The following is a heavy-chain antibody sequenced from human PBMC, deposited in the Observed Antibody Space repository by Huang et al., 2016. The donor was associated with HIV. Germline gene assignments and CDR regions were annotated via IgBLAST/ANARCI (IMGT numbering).Heavy chain of an antibody. CDR1: GGTFSSSA. J-gene: IGHJ2*01. CDR3: AGDLIEGIMDYWYFDL. Sequence: QVQLVQSGAEVKKPGSSVKVSCKASGGTFSSSAISWVRQAPGQGLEWGGGIIPSYNRANDAQKFQGRCTITADESTSTAYMELSSLRSEDTAVYYCAGDLIEGIMDYWYFDLWGRGTLVTVSS. D-gene: IGHD3-16*01. V-gene: IGHV1-69*13. CDR2: IIPSYNRA.